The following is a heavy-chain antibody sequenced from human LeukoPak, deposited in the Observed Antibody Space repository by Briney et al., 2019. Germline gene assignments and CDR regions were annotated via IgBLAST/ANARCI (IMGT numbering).Heavy chain of an antibody. CDR2: INPSGGST. Sequence: ASVKVSCKASGYTFTSYYMHWVRQAPGQGLEWMGIINPSGGSTSYSQRFQGRVTMTRDTSTSTVYMELSSLRSEDTAVYYCARAGTTVTLGIDYFDYWGQGTLVTVSS. J-gene: IGHJ4*02. CDR1: GYTFTSYY. D-gene: IGHD4-17*01. CDR3: ARAGTTVTLGIDYFDY. V-gene: IGHV1-46*01.